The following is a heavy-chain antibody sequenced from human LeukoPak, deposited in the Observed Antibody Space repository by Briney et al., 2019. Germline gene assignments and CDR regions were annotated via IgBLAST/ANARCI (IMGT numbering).Heavy chain of an antibody. V-gene: IGHV3-23*01. Sequence: GGSLRLSCAASGFTFSSYAMSWVRQAPGKGLEWVSAINVRGDATFYAESVRGRFTISRDNAKNTLYLQMNSLRAEDTAVYYCATLHVDYYGSGSYDDAFDIWGQGTMVTVSS. D-gene: IGHD3-10*01. J-gene: IGHJ3*02. CDR1: GFTFSSYA. CDR3: ATLHVDYYGSGSYDDAFDI. CDR2: INVRGDAT.